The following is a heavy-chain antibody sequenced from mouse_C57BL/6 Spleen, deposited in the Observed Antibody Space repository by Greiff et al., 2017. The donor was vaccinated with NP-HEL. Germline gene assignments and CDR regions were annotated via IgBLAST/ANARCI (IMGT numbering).Heavy chain of an antibody. D-gene: IGHD2-4*01. CDR2: ISSGGSYT. Sequence: EVQRVESGGDLVKPGGSLKLSCAASGFTFSSYGMSWVRQTPDKRLEWVATISSGGSYTYYPDSVKGRFTISRDNAKNTLYLQMSSLKSEDTAMYYCARHPYDYDGTDAMDYWGQGTSVTVSS. V-gene: IGHV5-6*01. J-gene: IGHJ4*01. CDR1: GFTFSSYG. CDR3: ARHPYDYDGTDAMDY.